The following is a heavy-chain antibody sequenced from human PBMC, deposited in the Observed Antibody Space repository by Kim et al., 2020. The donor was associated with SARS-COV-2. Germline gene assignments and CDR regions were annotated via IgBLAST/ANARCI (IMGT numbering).Heavy chain of an antibody. J-gene: IGHJ4*02. V-gene: IGHV3-30-3*01. D-gene: IGHD3-16*01. CDR2: ISEDGGNK. CDR3: FWGDY. CDR1: GFAFSHFP. Sequence: GGSLRLSCAASGFAFSHFPMHWVRQAPGKGLEWLAVISEDGGNKHYADSLRGRFTISRDNSKNTVSLQMNRLRTEDTAVYYCFWGDYWGQGTLVTVSS.